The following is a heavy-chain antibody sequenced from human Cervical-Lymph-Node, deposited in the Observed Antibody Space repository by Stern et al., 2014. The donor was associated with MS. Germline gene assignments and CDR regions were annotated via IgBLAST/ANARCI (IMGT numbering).Heavy chain of an antibody. J-gene: IGHJ3*01. CDR2: IRTRGDSYAT. CDR3: ARRIHDAFDV. V-gene: IGHV3-73*02. D-gene: IGHD5-18*01. Sequence: EVQLVESGGGLVQPGGPLKLSCAASGFTFSLSPIHWVRQASGKGLEWVSRIRTRGDSYATAHTASLRGRFTISRDDSKNMAYLQMNSLITEDTAVYYCARRIHDAFDVWGQGTVVTVSS. CDR1: GFTFSLSP.